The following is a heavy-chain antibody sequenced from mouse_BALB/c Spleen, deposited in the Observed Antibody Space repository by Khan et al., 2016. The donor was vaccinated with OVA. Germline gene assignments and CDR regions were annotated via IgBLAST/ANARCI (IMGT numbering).Heavy chain of an antibody. CDR3: TRLAYCCEPEGFAY. V-gene: IGHV5-6*01. Sequence: EVELVESGGDLVKPGGSLKLSCAASGFTFSTYGMSWVRQTPDKRLEWVATVSTGGSYTYYPDSVKGRFTFSRDNAKSTLYIQMSGLKSEDTALFYGTRLAYCCEPEGFAYWGQGTLVTVSA. CDR1: GFTFSTYG. J-gene: IGHJ3*01. D-gene: IGHD1-1*01. CDR2: VSTGGSYT.